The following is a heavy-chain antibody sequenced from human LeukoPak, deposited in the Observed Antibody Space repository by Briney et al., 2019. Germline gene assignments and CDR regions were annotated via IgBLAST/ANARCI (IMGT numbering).Heavy chain of an antibody. CDR3: AKDERGYDCYFDY. V-gene: IGHV3-23*01. CDR2: VSGSGSHT. D-gene: IGHD5-12*01. Sequence: GGSLRLSCAASGFTFSSYAMSRVRQAPGKGLEWVSSVSGSGSHTYYADSVKGRFTISRDNSKNTLYLQMDSLRAEDAAVYYCAKDERGYDCYFDYWGQGALVTVSS. CDR1: GFTFSSYA. J-gene: IGHJ4*02.